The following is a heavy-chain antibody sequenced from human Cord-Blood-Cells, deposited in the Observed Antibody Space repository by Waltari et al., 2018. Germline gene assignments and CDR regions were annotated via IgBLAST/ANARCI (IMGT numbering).Heavy chain of an antibody. V-gene: IGHV4-39*01. CDR3: ARAYSSSYYFDY. CDR1: GGSISSSRYY. J-gene: IGHJ4*02. D-gene: IGHD6-6*01. Sequence: QLQLQESGPGLVKPSETLSLTCTVSGGSISSSRYYWGWIRQPPGKGLEWIGSIYYSGSTYYNPSLKSRVTISVDTSKNQFSLKLSSVTAADTAVYYCARAYSSSYYFDYWGQGTLVTVSS. CDR2: IYYSGST.